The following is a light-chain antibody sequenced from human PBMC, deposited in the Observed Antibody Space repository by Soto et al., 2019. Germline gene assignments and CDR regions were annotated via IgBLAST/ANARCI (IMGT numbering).Light chain of an antibody. Sequence: EIVLTQSPGTLSLSPGERATLSCRASQSASSSYLAWYQQKPGQAPRLLIYGASSRATGIPDRFSGSGSGTDFTLTISRLEPEDFAVYYCQQYGSSPLTFGGGTKGDIK. J-gene: IGKJ4*01. CDR3: QQYGSSPLT. CDR2: GAS. V-gene: IGKV3-20*01. CDR1: QSASSSY.